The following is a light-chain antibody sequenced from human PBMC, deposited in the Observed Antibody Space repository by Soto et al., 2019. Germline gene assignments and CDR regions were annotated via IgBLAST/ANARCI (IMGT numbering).Light chain of an antibody. CDR1: QSVISSY. CDR2: GAS. Sequence: EIVLTQSPGTLSLSPGERATLSCRSSQSVISSYLAWYQQRPGQAPRLLILGASTRATGIPARFSGSGSGTEFTLTISRLEPEDFAVYYCQQFSSYPLTFGGGTKVDIK. V-gene: IGKV3-20*01. J-gene: IGKJ4*01. CDR3: QQFSSYPLT.